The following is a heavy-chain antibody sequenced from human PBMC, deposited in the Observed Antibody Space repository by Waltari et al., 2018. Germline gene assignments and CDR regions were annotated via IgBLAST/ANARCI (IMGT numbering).Heavy chain of an antibody. CDR3: ARGYCSSTSCYYYYGMDV. CDR2: INHSGST. J-gene: IGHJ6*02. V-gene: IGHV4-34*01. CDR1: GGSFSGYY. D-gene: IGHD2-2*01. Sequence: QVQLQQWGAGLLKPSETLSLTCAVYGGSFSGYYWSWIRQPPGTGLEWIGEINHSGSTNYNPSLKSRVTISVDTSKNQFSLKLSSVTAADTAVYYCARGYCSSTSCYYYYGMDVWGQGTTVTVSS.